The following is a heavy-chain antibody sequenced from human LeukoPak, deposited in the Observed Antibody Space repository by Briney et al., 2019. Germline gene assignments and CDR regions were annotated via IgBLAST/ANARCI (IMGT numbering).Heavy chain of an antibody. D-gene: IGHD3-16*02. CDR3: ARERMITFGGVIVQTNDAFDI. Sequence: PGGSLRLSCAASGFTFSSYGMHWVRQAPGKGLEWVAVIWYDGSNKYYADSVKGRFTISRDNSKSTLYLQMNSLRAEDTAVYYCARERMITFGGVIVQTNDAFDIWGQGTMVTVSS. J-gene: IGHJ3*02. V-gene: IGHV3-33*01. CDR1: GFTFSSYG. CDR2: IWYDGSNK.